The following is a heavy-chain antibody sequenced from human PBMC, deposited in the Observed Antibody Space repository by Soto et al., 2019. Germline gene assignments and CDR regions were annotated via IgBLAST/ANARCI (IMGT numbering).Heavy chain of an antibody. CDR1: GFTFSDFG. V-gene: IGHV3-30*18. CDR3: AKDAAARPDYYYGMDV. J-gene: IGHJ6*02. CDR2: ISHDGSKR. D-gene: IGHD6-6*01. Sequence: GGSLRLSCEVSGFTFSDFGLDWVRQAPGKGLEWVAIISHDGSKRFYADSVKGRFTISRDKSKNTLYLQMNSLRAEDTAVYYCAKDAAARPDYYYGMDVGGQGTTVTVSS.